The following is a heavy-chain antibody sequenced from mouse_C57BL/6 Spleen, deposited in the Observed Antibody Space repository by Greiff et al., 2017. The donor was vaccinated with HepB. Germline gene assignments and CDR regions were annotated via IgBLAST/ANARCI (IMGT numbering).Heavy chain of an antibody. CDR2: IDPSDSYT. Sequence: QVQLQQPGAELVKPGASVKLSCKASGYTFTSYWMQWVKQRPGQGLEWIGEIDPSDSYTNYNQKFKGKATLTVDTSSSTAYMQLSSLTSEDSAVYYCARFGGGGYYSNYDAMDYWGQGTSVTVSS. J-gene: IGHJ4*01. CDR3: ARFGGGGYYSNYDAMDY. CDR1: GYTFTSYW. D-gene: IGHD2-5*01. V-gene: IGHV1-50*01.